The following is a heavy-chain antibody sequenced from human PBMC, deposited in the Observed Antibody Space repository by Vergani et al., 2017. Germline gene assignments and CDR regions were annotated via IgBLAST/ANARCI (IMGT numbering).Heavy chain of an antibody. CDR3: AGGRYDEFEGNGWFDP. CDR2: FDPEDGET. J-gene: IGHJ5*02. V-gene: IGHV1-24*01. CDR1: GYTLTELS. D-gene: IGHD5-12*01. Sequence: QVQLVQSGAEVKKPGASVKVSCKVSGYTLTELSMHWVRQAPGKGLEWMGGFDPEDGETIYAQTFKGRVTMTEDTSTDTAYMELSSLRSEDTAVYYCAGGRYDEFEGNGWFDPWGQGTLVTVSS.